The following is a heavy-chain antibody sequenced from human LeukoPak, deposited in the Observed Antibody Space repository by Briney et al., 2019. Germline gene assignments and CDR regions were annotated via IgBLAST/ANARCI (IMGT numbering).Heavy chain of an antibody. CDR1: GYTFTSYY. Sequence: GGSLKVSCKASGYTFTSYYMHWVRQAPGQGLEWMGIISPSGGRTNYPQKFQGRVTMTRDTSTSSVYMELSSLTSEDTAVYYCARGPGTALGFDYWGQGTLVTVS. V-gene: IGHV1-46*01. J-gene: IGHJ4*02. CDR2: ISPSGGRT. D-gene: IGHD5-18*01. CDR3: ARGPGTALGFDY.